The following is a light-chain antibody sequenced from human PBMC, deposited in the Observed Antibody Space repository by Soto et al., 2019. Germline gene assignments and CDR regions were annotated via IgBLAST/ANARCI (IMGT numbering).Light chain of an antibody. CDR3: PTWDTGARVA. J-gene: IGLJ2*01. CDR2: LSSDGSH. Sequence: QAVVTQSPSASASLGASVKLTCTLSSGHSSYAIAWHQQQPEKGPRYLMKLSSDGSHSKGDGIPDRFSGSSSGAERYLTISRLQSEDEADYYCPTWDTGARVAFGGGTKLTVL. V-gene: IGLV4-69*01. CDR1: SGHSSYA.